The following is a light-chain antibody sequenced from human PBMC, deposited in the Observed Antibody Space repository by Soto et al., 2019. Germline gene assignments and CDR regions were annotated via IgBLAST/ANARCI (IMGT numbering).Light chain of an antibody. Sequence: EIVMTQSPATLSVSPRERATLSCRASQRISSNLAWYQQKPGQAPILLIYGASTRATGIPERFSGSGSGTEFTLTISSLQSEDFAVYYCQQYNNWPPAYTFGQGTKVEIK. CDR3: QQYNNWPPAYT. V-gene: IGKV3-15*01. J-gene: IGKJ2*01. CDR1: QRISSN. CDR2: GAS.